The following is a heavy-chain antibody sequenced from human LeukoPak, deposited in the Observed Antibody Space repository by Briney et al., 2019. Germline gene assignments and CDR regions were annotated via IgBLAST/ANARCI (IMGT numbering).Heavy chain of an antibody. CDR1: GFTFSSYA. J-gene: IGHJ5*02. V-gene: IGHV3-23*01. D-gene: IGHD3-10*01. CDR2: ISGSGGST. Sequence: GGSLRPSCAASGFTFSSYAMSWVRQAPGKGLEWVSAISGSGGSTYYADSVKGRFTISRDNSKNTLYLQMNSLRAEDTAVYYCAKAGTILWFGESWGQGTLVTVSS. CDR3: AKAGTILWFGES.